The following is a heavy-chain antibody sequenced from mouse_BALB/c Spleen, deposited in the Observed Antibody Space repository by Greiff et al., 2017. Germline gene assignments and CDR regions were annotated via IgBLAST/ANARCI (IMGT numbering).Heavy chain of an antibody. V-gene: IGHV3-8*02. CDR1: GDSITSCY. CDR2: ISYSGST. Sequence: VQLKESGPSLVKPSQTLSLTCSVTGDSITSCYWNWIRKFPGNKLEYMGYISYSGSTYYYPSLKSRISITRDTSKNQYYLRLNSVTTEDTATYYCARDYAMDYWGQGTSVTVSS. J-gene: IGHJ4*01. CDR3: ARDYAMDY.